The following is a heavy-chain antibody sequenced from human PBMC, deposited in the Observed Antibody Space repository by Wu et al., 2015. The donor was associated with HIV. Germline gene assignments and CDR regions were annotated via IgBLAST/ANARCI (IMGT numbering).Heavy chain of an antibody. V-gene: IGHV1-18*01. Sequence: QVQLVQSGAEVKEPGSSVIVSCKASGGTFSDYAFSWVRLAPGQGLEWMGWISAYNGNTNYAQKLQGRVTMTTDTSTSTAYMELRSLRSDDTAVYYCAEEGERGIAMITWGQGTLVHRLL. CDR2: ISAYNGNT. D-gene: IGHD3-16*01. CDR1: GGTFSDYA. CDR3: AEEGERGIAMIT. J-gene: IGHJ4*02.